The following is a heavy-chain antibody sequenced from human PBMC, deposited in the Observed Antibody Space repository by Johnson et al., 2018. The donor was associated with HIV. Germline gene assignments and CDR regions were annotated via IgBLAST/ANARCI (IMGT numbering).Heavy chain of an antibody. J-gene: IGHJ3*02. V-gene: IGHV3-74*01. Sequence: VQLVESGGGLVQPGGSLILSCAASGFTFSDYWMHWVRQAPGKGLVWVSRISSDGSSTYYADSVKGRFTISRDNAKNTMFVQMNSLRAEDTAVYYCARPLRGVNAFDIWGQGTMVTVSS. D-gene: IGHD3-10*01. CDR1: GFTFSDYW. CDR3: ARPLRGVNAFDI. CDR2: ISSDGSST.